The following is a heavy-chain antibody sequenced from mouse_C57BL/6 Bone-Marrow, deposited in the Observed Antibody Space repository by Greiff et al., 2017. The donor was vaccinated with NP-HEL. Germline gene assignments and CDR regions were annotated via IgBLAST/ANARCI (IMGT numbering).Heavy chain of an antibody. Sequence: VQRVESGPGLVQPSQRLSITCTVSGFSLTSYGVHWVRQSPGKGLAWLGVIWSGGSTDYNAAFISRLSISKDNSKSQVFFKMNSLQADDTAIYYCASPMVTAGIYAMDDWGQGTSVTVSS. D-gene: IGHD2-2*01. CDR1: GFSLTSYG. J-gene: IGHJ4*01. CDR3: ASPMVTAGIYAMDD. V-gene: IGHV2-2*01. CDR2: IWSGGST.